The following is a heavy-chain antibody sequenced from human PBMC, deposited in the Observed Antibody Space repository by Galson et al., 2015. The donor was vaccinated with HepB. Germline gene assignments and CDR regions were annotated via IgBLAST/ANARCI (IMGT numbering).Heavy chain of an antibody. CDR2: IAFRGKT. CDR3: ARMYGAGTFRGPLIGP. Sequence: ETLSLTCTVSRGSITSSGFYWGWIRQPPGKGLAWIGSIAFRGKTYYNSSLKSRVTMSVDTSKNQFSLSLRSVTASDTAVYYCARMYGAGTFRGPLIGPWGQGTLVTVSS. V-gene: IGHV4-39*01. D-gene: IGHD3-10*01. CDR1: RGSITSSGFY. J-gene: IGHJ5*02.